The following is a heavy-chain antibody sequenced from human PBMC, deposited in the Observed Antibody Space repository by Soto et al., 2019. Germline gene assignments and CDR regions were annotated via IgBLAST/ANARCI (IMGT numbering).Heavy chain of an antibody. D-gene: IGHD6-13*01. CDR3: AKARGSSSWYGWFDP. CDR2: VSGSGGNT. V-gene: IGHV3-23*01. CDR1: GFTFSNYA. Sequence: GSLRLSCAASGFTFSNYAMSWVRQAPGKGLEWVPAVSGSGGNTYYADSVKGRFTISRDNSKNTLYLQMNSLRAEDTAVYYCAKARGSSSWYGWFDPWGQGTLVTVSS. J-gene: IGHJ5*02.